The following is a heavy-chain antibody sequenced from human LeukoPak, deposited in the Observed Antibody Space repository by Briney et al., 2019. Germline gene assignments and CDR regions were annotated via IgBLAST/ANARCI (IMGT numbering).Heavy chain of an antibody. Sequence: GGSLRLSCAASGFTFSSYEMNWVRQAPGKGLEWVSYISSSGSTIYYADSVKGRFTISRDNAKNSLYLQMNSLRAEDTAVYYCARDRVAVAGTISYCYYYYMDVWGKGTTVTVSS. J-gene: IGHJ6*03. CDR2: ISSSGSTI. CDR1: GFTFSSYE. CDR3: ARDRVAVAGTISYCYYYYMDV. D-gene: IGHD6-19*01. V-gene: IGHV3-48*03.